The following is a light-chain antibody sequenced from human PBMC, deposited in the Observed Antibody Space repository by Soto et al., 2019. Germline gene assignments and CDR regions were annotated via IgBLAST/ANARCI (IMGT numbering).Light chain of an antibody. CDR2: DVS. CDR1: QSLGTW. CDR3: QQYFSYPLT. Sequence: DIQMTQSPSTLSASVGDRVIITCRASQSLGTWLAWYQQKPGTAPVLLIYDVSRLESGVPSRFSGRGSGTEFTLTISSLRPDDFATYYCQQYFSYPLTFGGGTKVEIK. V-gene: IGKV1-5*01. J-gene: IGKJ4*01.